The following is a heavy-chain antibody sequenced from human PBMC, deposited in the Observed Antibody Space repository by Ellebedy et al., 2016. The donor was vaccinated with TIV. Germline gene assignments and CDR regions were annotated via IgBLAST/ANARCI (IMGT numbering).Heavy chain of an antibody. V-gene: IGHV3-15*01. CDR1: GFTFSNAW. D-gene: IGHD3-10*01. CDR2: IKSKTDGGTT. CDR3: ARVGAGYYGSGSSGY. J-gene: IGHJ4*02. Sequence: PGGSLRLSCAASGFTFSNAWMSWVRQAPGKGLEWVRRIKSKTDGGTTDYAEPVKGRFTISRDNAKNSLYLQMNSLRDEDTAVYYWARVGAGYYGSGSSGYWGQGTLVTVSS.